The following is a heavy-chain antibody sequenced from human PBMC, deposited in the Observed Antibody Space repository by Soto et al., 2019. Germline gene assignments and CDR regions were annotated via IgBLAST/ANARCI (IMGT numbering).Heavy chain of an antibody. V-gene: IGHV1-3*01. D-gene: IGHD2-2*01. CDR3: ARGHGYCSGTSCYGLGAFDI. CDR1: GYTFTSYS. CDR2: INAGNGNT. Sequence: ASVKVSCKASGYTFTSYSMHWVRQAPGQRLEWMGWINAGNGNTKYSQKFQGRVTITRDTSASTAYMELSGLRSEDTAVYYCARGHGYCSGTSCYGLGAFDIWGQGTMVTVSS. J-gene: IGHJ3*02.